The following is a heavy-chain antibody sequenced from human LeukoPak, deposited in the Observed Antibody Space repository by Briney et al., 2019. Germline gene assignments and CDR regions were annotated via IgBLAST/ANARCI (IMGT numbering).Heavy chain of an antibody. J-gene: IGHJ6*04. CDR1: GFTFSSYS. V-gene: IGHV3-23*01. Sequence: GGSLRLSCAASGFTFSSYSMSWVRQAPGKGLEWVSTISGSGGRTYYADSVKGRFTISRDNSKNTLYLQMNSLRAEDTAVYYCAELGITMIGGVWGKGTTVTISS. CDR3: AELGITMIGGV. D-gene: IGHD3-10*02. CDR2: ISGSGGRT.